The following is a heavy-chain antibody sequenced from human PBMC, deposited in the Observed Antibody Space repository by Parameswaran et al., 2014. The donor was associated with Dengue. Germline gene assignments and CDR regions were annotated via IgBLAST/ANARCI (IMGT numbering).Heavy chain of an antibody. CDR3: ARQAYGGGYYDFWSGYSPLWYFDY. D-gene: IGHD3-3*01. Sequence: PGKGLEWIGSIYYSGSTYYNPSLKSRVTISVDTSRNQFSLKLSSVTAADTAVYYCARQAYGGGYYDFWSGYSPLWYFDYWGQGTLVTVSS. J-gene: IGHJ4*02. V-gene: IGHV4-39*01. CDR2: IYYSGST.